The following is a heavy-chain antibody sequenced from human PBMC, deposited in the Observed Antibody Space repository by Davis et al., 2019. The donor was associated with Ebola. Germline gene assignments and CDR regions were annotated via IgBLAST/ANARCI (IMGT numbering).Heavy chain of an antibody. Sequence: GESLKISCAASGFTFSSYSMNWVRQAPGKGLEWVSYISSSSSTIYYADSVKGRFTISRDNAKNSLYLQMNSLRAEDTALYYCAKGQQLTTGYFDYWGQGTLVTVSS. V-gene: IGHV3-48*04. CDR2: ISSSSSTI. CDR1: GFTFSSYS. D-gene: IGHD6-13*01. J-gene: IGHJ4*02. CDR3: AKGQQLTTGYFDY.